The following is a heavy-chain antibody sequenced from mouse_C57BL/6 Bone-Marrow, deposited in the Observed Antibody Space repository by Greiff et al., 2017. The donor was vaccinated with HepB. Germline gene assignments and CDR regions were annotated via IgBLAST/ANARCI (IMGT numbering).Heavy chain of an antibody. CDR1: GYTFTSYW. J-gene: IGHJ4*01. V-gene: IGHV1-53*01. Sequence: QVQLQQSGTELVKPGASVKLSCKASGYTFTSYWMRWVKQRPGQGLEWIGNINPSNGGTNYNEKFKSKATLTVDKSSSTAYMQLSSLTSEDSAVYYCARMTYDGYYYAMDYWGQGTSVTVSS. CDR3: ARMTYDGYYYAMDY. CDR2: INPSNGGT. D-gene: IGHD2-3*01.